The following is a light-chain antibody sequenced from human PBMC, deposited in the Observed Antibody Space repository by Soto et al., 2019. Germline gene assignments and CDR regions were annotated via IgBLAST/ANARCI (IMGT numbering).Light chain of an antibody. Sequence: HSALTQAPSASGFPGQSVTISCTRTSSDGGGYNYVSWYQQYPGRAPKLMIYEVTKRPSGVPDRFSGSKSGNTASLTVSGLQAEDEADYYCSSYAASNNFYFVFGGGTKVPVL. J-gene: IGLJ3*02. CDR2: EVT. V-gene: IGLV2-8*01. CDR1: SSDGGGYNY. CDR3: SSYAASNNFYFV.